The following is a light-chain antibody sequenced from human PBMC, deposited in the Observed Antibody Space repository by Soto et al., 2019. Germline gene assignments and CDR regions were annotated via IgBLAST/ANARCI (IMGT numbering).Light chain of an antibody. CDR3: QQYNNWPST. V-gene: IGKV3-15*01. Sequence: EIVMTQSPATLSVSPGERATLSCRASQSVSNNLAWYQQKPGQAPRLLIYGASTRATGIPARFSGSGSGTEFTLTISSLQSEDFAVYYCQQYNNWPSTFGQGTTLEIK. CDR2: GAS. CDR1: QSVSNN. J-gene: IGKJ2*01.